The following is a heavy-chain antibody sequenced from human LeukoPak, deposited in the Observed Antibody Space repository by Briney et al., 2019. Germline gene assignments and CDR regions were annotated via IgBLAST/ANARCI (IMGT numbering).Heavy chain of an antibody. D-gene: IGHD1-26*01. CDR3: ARRRVGPERFDY. CDR1: GGSFSGYY. Sequence: PSETLSLTCAVYGGSFSGYYWSWIRQPPGKGLEWIGEINHSGSTNYNPSLKSRVTISVDTSKNQFSLKLSSVTAADTALYYCARRRVGPERFDYWGQGALVTVSS. CDR2: INHSGST. V-gene: IGHV4-34*01. J-gene: IGHJ4*02.